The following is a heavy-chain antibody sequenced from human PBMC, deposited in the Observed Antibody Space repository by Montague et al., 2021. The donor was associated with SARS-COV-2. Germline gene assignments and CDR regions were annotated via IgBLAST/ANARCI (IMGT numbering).Heavy chain of an antibody. D-gene: IGHD1-1*01. CDR1: GGSINSSHR. V-gene: IGHV4-4*02. CDR2: IFYSGSL. CDR3: ASRGGLVILRTLEGRFDP. Sequence: SETLSLTCAVSGGSINSSHRWSWVRQHPGKGLEWIGEIFYSGSLTYNPPFYSRVTRSVDKSRNQLPLQLTFVTAADTAAYYCASRGGLVILRTLEGRFDPWGQGTLVTVSS. J-gene: IGHJ5*02.